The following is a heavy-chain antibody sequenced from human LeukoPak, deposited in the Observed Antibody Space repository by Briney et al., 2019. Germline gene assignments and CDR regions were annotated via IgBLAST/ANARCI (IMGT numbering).Heavy chain of an antibody. Sequence: GGSLRLSCAASGFTFSNYWMHWVRQAPGQRLEWMGWINADNGNTEYSQKIQGRVTITRDTSASTAYMELSSLRSEDTAVYYCARDRLISGGNPSDYWGQGTLVTVSS. J-gene: IGHJ4*02. V-gene: IGHV1-3*01. D-gene: IGHD4-23*01. CDR2: INADNGNT. CDR3: ARDRLISGGNPSDY. CDR1: GFTFSNYW.